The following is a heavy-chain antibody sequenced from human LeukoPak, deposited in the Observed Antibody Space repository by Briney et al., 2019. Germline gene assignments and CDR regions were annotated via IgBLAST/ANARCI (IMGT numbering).Heavy chain of an antibody. Sequence: GGSLRLSCAASGFTFSSYAMSWVRQAPGKGLEWVSAISGSGGSTYYADSVKGRFTISRDNSKNTLYLQMNSLRAEDTAVYYCAQITMVRTGNLRGYYYGMDVWGQGTTVTVSS. V-gene: IGHV3-23*01. D-gene: IGHD3-10*01. CDR3: AQITMVRTGNLRGYYYGMDV. CDR2: ISGSGGST. J-gene: IGHJ6*02. CDR1: GFTFSSYA.